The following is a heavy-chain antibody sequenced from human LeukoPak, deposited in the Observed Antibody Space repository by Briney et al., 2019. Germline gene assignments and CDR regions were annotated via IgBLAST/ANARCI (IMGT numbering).Heavy chain of an antibody. V-gene: IGHV3-21*01. CDR1: GFTVSTTY. Sequence: PGGSLRLSCLASGFTVSTTYMGWVRQAPGKGLEWVSSISSSSSYIYYADSVKGRFTISRDNAKNSLYLQMNSLRAEDTAVYYCARVRTMITDYWGQGTLVTVSS. D-gene: IGHD3-22*01. J-gene: IGHJ4*02. CDR3: ARVRTMITDY. CDR2: ISSSSSYI.